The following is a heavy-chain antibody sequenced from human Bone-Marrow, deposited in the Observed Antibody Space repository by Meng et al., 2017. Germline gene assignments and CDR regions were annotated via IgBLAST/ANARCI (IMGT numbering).Heavy chain of an antibody. CDR3: AKGGTYYDFWSGYYPDAFDI. CDR2: MRGGGEST. Sequence: GESLKISCAASGFMFSTSDMSWVRQAPGKGLEWVSGMRGGGESTHYADSVRGRFAISRDNSKNTLYLQMNSLRAEDTAVYYCAKGGTYYDFWSGYYPDAFDIWGQGTMVTVSS. V-gene: IGHV3-23*01. D-gene: IGHD3-3*01. J-gene: IGHJ3*02. CDR1: GFMFSTSD.